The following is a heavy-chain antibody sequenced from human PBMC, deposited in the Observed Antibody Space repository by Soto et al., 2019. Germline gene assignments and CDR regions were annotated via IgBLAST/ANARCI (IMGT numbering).Heavy chain of an antibody. CDR2: ISNSGSTT. J-gene: IGHJ4*02. Sequence: QVQLVESGGGLAKPGGSLRLSCAASGFTFSHYFMTWIRQAPGKGLEWVSHISNSGSTTYYTDSVKGRFTISRDNAKDSLSLQMNSLRAEDTAVYYCVREKYCSGGSCYSDYWAQGTLVTVSS. CDR3: VREKYCSGGSCYSDY. CDR1: GFTFSHYF. D-gene: IGHD2-15*01. V-gene: IGHV3-11*01.